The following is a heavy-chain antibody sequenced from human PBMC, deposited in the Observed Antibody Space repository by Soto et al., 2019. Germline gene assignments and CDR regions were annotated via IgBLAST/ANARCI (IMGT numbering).Heavy chain of an antibody. CDR1: GFTFDDYA. CDR2: ITWNSGII. V-gene: IGHV3-9*01. D-gene: IGHD6-13*01. Sequence: DVQLVESGGGLVQPGRSLRLSCAASGFTFDDYAMHWVRQPPGKGLEWVSGITWNSGIIGYADSVKGRFTISRDNAKKSLYLQMNSLRPEDTALYYCAKDQGYSTSYYGYVDLWGRGTLVTVSS. CDR3: AKDQGYSTSYYGYVDL. J-gene: IGHJ2*01.